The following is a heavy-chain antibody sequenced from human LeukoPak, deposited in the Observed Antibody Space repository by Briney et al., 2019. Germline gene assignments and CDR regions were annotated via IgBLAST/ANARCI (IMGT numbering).Heavy chain of an antibody. CDR2: ISPDSGDT. J-gene: IGHJ4*02. CDR3: AKDHPERYSYGTPFDY. D-gene: IGHD5-18*01. Sequence: ASVKVSCKASGYTFTDYGISWVRQAPGRGLEWMGWISPDSGDTSFAQKFQGRVTMTTDTSTTTAYMELRSLRSDDTAVYFCAKDHPERYSYGTPFDYWGQGTLVTVSS. V-gene: IGHV1-18*01. CDR1: GYTFTDYG.